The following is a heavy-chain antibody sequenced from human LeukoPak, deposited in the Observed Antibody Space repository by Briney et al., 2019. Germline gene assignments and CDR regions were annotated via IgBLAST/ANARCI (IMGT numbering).Heavy chain of an antibody. V-gene: IGHV3-30-3*01. Sequence: GGSLRLSCAASGFTFSSDATHWVRQAPGKGREGVGVISYDGSNKYYADSVKGRFTISRDNSKNTLYLQMNSLRAEDTAVYYCARGFDCGGDCPFDYWGQGTLVTVSS. CDR2: ISYDGSNK. J-gene: IGHJ4*02. CDR1: GFTFSSDA. CDR3: ARGFDCGGDCPFDY. D-gene: IGHD2-21*02.